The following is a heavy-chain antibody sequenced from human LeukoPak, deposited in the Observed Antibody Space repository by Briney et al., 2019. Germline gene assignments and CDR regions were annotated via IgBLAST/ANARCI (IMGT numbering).Heavy chain of an antibody. V-gene: IGHV4-59*12. Sequence: PSETLSLTCTVSGGSISSYYWSWLRQPPGKRLEWIGYLYYSGNTIYNPSLKSRVTISVDTSKNQFSLKLSSVTAADTAVYFCASLPITMVRGVISNYFDYWGQGTLVTVSS. CDR2: LYYSGNT. CDR3: ASLPITMVRGVISNYFDY. D-gene: IGHD3-10*01. J-gene: IGHJ4*02. CDR1: GGSISSYY.